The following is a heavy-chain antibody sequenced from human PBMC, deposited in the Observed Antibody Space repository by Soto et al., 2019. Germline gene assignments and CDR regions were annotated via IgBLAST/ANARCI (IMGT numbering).Heavy chain of an antibody. CDR2: IYDSVNT. V-gene: IGHV4-31*03. Sequence: SETLSLTCTVSRDSLSSGGHYWSWIRQHPGKGLEWIGHIYDSVNTYYSPSLRSRVTISADMSKNQFSLNLRSVTAADTAVYYCARGDHRGYIAILTEYWGQGSLVTVSS. D-gene: IGHD3-9*01. CDR3: ARGDHRGYIAILTEY. J-gene: IGHJ4*02. CDR1: RDSLSSGGHY.